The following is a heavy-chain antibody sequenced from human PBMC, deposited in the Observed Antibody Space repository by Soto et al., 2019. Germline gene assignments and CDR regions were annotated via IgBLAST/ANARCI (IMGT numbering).Heavy chain of an antibody. CDR1: GYTFTSYA. CDR2: INAGNGNT. D-gene: IGHD6-13*01. J-gene: IGHJ4*02. V-gene: IGHV1-3*01. CDR3: AREIAAAGTLWDYYFDY. Sequence: GASVKVSCKASGYTFTSYAMHWVRQAPGQRLEWMGWINAGNGNTKYSQKFQGRITITRDTSASTAYMELSSLRSEDTAVYYCAREIAAAGTLWDYYFDYWGQGTLVTVSS.